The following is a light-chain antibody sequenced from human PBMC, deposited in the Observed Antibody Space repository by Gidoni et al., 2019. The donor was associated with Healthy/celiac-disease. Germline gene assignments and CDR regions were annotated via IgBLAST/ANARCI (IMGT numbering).Light chain of an antibody. CDR3: QQSYSTLALT. V-gene: IGKV1-39*01. J-gene: IGKJ4*01. CDR2: AAS. Sequence: IQMTQSPSSLSASVGDRVTITCRASQSISSYLNWYQQKPGKAPKLLIYAASSLQSGVPSRFSGSGSGTDFTLTISSLQPEDFATYYCQQSYSTLALTFGGXTKVEIK. CDR1: QSISSY.